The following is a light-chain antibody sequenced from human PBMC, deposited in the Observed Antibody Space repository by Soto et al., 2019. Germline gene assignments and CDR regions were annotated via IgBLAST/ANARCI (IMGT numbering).Light chain of an antibody. CDR2: EVS. J-gene: IGLJ1*01. V-gene: IGLV2-18*02. Sequence: QSVLTQPPSVSESPGQSVAISCTGTSSDVGSYNRVSWYQQPPGTAPKLLIYEVSGRPSGVPDRFSGSKSGNTASLTISGLQAEDEADYYCSSYTSSSTYVFGTGTKVTVL. CDR1: SSDVGSYNR. CDR3: SSYTSSSTYV.